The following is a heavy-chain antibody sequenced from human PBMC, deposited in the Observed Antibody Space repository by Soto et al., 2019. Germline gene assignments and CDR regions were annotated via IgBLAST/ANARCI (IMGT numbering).Heavy chain of an antibody. Sequence: QVQLQESGPGLVKPSQTLSLTCTVSGGSISSGGYYWSWIRQHPGKGLEWIGYIYYSGSTYYNPSIKSRVTISVDTSKNQFSLKLSSVTAADTAVYYCARDLGHNWNDYYYGMDVWGQGTTVTVSS. V-gene: IGHV4-31*03. CDR2: IYYSGST. D-gene: IGHD1-20*01. J-gene: IGHJ6*02. CDR1: GGSISSGGYY. CDR3: ARDLGHNWNDYYYGMDV.